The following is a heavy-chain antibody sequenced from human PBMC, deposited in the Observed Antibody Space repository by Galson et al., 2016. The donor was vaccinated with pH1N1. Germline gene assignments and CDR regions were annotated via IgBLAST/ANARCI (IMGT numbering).Heavy chain of an antibody. J-gene: IGHJ4*02. CDR2: ILYDGTNE. CDR3: ARGSEDSGHEGFH. D-gene: IGHD5-12*01. Sequence: SLRLSCAASGFTFTSYAMHWVRQAPGKGLEWVAVILYDGTNEYYADSVKGRFTISRDKTQSTVYLQMNSLRTEDTAVYYCARGSEDSGHEGFHWAQGTLVIVSS. V-gene: IGHV3-30*04. CDR1: GFTFTSYA.